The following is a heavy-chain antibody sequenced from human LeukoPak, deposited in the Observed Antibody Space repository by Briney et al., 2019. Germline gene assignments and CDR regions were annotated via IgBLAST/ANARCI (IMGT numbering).Heavy chain of an antibody. J-gene: IGHJ6*03. V-gene: IGHV1-8*02. CDR3: ARKPGRGRFLEWWVGLDMDV. CDR2: MNPNSGNT. CDR1: GGTFSSYA. D-gene: IGHD3-3*01. Sequence: APVKVSCKASGGTFSSYAISWVRQAPGQGLEWMGWMNPNSGNTGYAQKFQGRVTMTRNTSISTAYMELSSLRSEDTAVYYCARKPGRGRFLEWWVGLDMDVWGKGTTVTVSS.